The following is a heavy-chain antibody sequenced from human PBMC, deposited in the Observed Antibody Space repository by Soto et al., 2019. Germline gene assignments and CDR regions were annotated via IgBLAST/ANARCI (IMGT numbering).Heavy chain of an antibody. V-gene: IGHV3-48*03. CDR3: ARAELNCGGDCFAF. CDR1: GFTFTSYE. D-gene: IGHD2-21*01. Sequence: EVQLVESGGGLVQPGRSPRLSCAASGFTFTSYEFNWVRQAPGKGLEWISYIGTSGTNIYYADSVKGRFTVSRDNAKNALYLQMNSLRAEDTAIYYCARAELNCGGDCFAFWGQGALVTVSS. J-gene: IGHJ4*02. CDR2: IGTSGTNI.